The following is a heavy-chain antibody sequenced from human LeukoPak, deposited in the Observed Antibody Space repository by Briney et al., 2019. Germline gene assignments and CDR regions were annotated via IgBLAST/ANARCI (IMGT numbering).Heavy chain of an antibody. V-gene: IGHV3-73*01. D-gene: IGHD1-1*01. Sequence: GGSLRLSCAASGFIFSGSPMHWVRQASGKGLERVGRIRSKANNYATAYAASVKGRFTISRDDSMHTAFLQMNSLKTEDTAVYYCTKQLNDAFDIWGQGTMVTVSS. CDR1: GFIFSGSP. J-gene: IGHJ3*02. CDR3: TKQLNDAFDI. CDR2: IRSKANNYAT.